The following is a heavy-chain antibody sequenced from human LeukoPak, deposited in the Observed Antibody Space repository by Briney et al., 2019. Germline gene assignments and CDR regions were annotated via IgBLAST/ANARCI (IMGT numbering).Heavy chain of an antibody. CDR2: INPNSGGT. J-gene: IGHJ5*02. D-gene: IGHD2-15*01. Sequence: ASVKVSCKASGYTFTGYYMHWVRQAPGQGLEWMGRINPNSGGTDYAQKFQGRVTMTRDTSISTAYMELSRLRSDDTAVYYCARGYCSGGSCYTSGVWFDPWGQGTLATVSS. CDR1: GYTFTGYY. CDR3: ARGYCSGGSCYTSGVWFDP. V-gene: IGHV1-2*06.